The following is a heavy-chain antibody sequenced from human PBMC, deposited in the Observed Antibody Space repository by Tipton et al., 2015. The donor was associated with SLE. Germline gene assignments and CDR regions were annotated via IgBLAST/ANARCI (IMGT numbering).Heavy chain of an antibody. Sequence: TLSLTCTVSGGSISSHYWSWIRQPPGKGLEWIGYIYYSGSTNYNPSLKSRVTISVDTSKNQFSLKLSSVTAADTAVYYCARCAVPAVMGAFDTWGQGTMVTVS. J-gene: IGHJ3*02. V-gene: IGHV4-59*11. CDR1: GGSISSHY. D-gene: IGHD2-2*01. CDR2: IYYSGST. CDR3: ARCAVPAVMGAFDT.